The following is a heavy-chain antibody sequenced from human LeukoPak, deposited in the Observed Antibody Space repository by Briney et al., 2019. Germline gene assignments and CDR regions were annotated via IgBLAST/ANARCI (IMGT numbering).Heavy chain of an antibody. CDR2: IYYSGST. V-gene: IGHV4-39*01. J-gene: IGHJ4*02. CDR1: GGSISSSSYY. D-gene: IGHD5-12*01. CDR3: ARIVASYYFDY. Sequence: PSETLSLTCTVSGGSISSSSYYWGWIRQPPGKGLEWIGSIYYSGSTYYNPSLKSRVTISVDTSKNQFPLKLSSVTAADTAVYYCARIVASYYFDYWGQGTLVTVSS.